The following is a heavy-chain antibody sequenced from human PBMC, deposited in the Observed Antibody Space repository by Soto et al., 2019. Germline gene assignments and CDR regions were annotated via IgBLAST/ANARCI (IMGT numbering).Heavy chain of an antibody. J-gene: IGHJ6*02. CDR2: MNPNSGNT. V-gene: IGHV1-8*01. D-gene: IGHD6-13*01. CDR1: GYTFTSYD. Sequence: QVQLVQSGAEVKKPGASVKVSCKASGYTFTSYDINWVRQATGQGLEWMGWMNPNSGNTGYAQQFQGRVTMTRNTSISTAYMELSSLRSEDTAVYYCASEAIAAAGNYYYYGMDVWGQGTTVTVSS. CDR3: ASEAIAAAGNYYYYGMDV.